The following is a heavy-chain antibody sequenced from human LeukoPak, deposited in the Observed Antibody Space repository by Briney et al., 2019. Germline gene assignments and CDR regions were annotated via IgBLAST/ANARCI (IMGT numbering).Heavy chain of an antibody. J-gene: IGHJ3*01. D-gene: IGHD1-1*01. CDR2: IRSSSSTI. CDR3: VRGKRNGFDF. Sequence: GGSLRLSCAASGFTFSSYSMNWVRQAPGKGLEWISYIRSSSSTIYYADSVKGRFTISRDDANSSLSLQMNSLRAEDTAVYHCVRGKRNGFDFRGQGTMVTVSS. V-gene: IGHV3-48*01. CDR1: GFTFSSYS.